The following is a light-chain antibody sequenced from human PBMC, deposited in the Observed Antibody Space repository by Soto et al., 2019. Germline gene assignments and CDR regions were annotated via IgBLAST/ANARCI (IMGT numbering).Light chain of an antibody. J-gene: IGLJ2*01. Sequence: QSVLTQSPSASASLGASVKLTCTLSSGHSSYAIAWHQQQPEKGPRYLMKLNSDGSHSKGDGIPDRFSGSSSGAERYLTISSPQSEDEADYYCQTGGTGILFGGGTKLTVL. CDR3: QTGGTGIL. CDR2: LNSDGSH. V-gene: IGLV4-69*01. CDR1: SGHSSYA.